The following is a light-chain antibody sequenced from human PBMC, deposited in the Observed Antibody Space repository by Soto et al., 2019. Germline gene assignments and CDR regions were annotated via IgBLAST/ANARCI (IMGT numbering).Light chain of an antibody. J-gene: IGKJ3*01. CDR1: QSISNY. V-gene: IGKV1-39*01. CDR2: AAS. CDR3: QQSYITPPT. Sequence: DIQMTQSPSSLSASVGDRVTITCRASQSISNYLNWYQQKPGKAPKLLIYAASSLQSGVPSRFSGGGSGTDFTLTITSLQPEDFANYYCQQSYITPPTFGPGTKVDIK.